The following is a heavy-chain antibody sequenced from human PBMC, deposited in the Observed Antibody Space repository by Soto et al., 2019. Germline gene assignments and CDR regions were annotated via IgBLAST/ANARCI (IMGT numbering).Heavy chain of an antibody. D-gene: IGHD3-10*01. V-gene: IGHV4-30-4*01. J-gene: IGHJ5*02. CDR2: IYYSGST. CDR3: AGQLYYYGSGSYYNNNWFDP. CDR1: GGSISSGDYY. Sequence: SETLSLTCTVSGGSISSGDYYWSWIRQPPGKGLEWIGYIYYSGSTYYNPSLKSRVTISVDTSKNQFSLKLSSVTAADTAVYYCAGQLYYYGSGSYYNNNWFDPWGQGTLVTVSS.